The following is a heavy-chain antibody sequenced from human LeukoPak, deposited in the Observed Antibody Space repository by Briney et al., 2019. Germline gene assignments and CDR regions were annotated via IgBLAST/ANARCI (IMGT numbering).Heavy chain of an antibody. Sequence: PGESLRLSCAASGFTFSDYWMSWVRQAPGKGLEWVANIQQDGSEKYYVDSVKGRFTISRDNAKKSLFLQVSSLRAEDTAVYYCARDRGFSYGIDFWGQGTLVTVSS. CDR1: GFTFSDYW. V-gene: IGHV3-7*01. CDR2: IQQDGSEK. J-gene: IGHJ4*02. CDR3: ARDRGFSYGIDF. D-gene: IGHD5-18*01.